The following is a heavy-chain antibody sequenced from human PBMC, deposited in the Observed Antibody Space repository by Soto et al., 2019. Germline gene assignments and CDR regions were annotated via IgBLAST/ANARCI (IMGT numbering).Heavy chain of an antibody. V-gene: IGHV1-69*13. CDR3: ARDVRRGVPAAIAYYYYYGMDV. J-gene: IGHJ6*02. D-gene: IGHD2-2*01. Sequence: APVKVSCKASGGTLSSYAISWVRQAPGQGLEWMGGIIPIFGTANYAQKFQGRVTITADESTSTAYMGLSSLRSEDTAVYYCARDVRRGVPAAIAYYYYYGMDVWGQGTTVTVSS. CDR2: IIPIFGTA. CDR1: GGTLSSYA.